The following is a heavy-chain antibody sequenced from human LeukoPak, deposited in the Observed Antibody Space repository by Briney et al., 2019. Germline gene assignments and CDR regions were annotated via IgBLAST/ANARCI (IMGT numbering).Heavy chain of an antibody. V-gene: IGHV4-59*12. Sequence: SETLSLTCTVSGGSISSYYWSWIRQPPGKGLEWIGYIYHSGSTYYNPSLKSRVTISVDRSKNQFSLKLSSVTAADTAVYYCARAHYYDSSGGHAFDIWGQGTMVTVSS. CDR1: GGSISSYY. CDR2: IYHSGST. D-gene: IGHD3-22*01. CDR3: ARAHYYDSSGGHAFDI. J-gene: IGHJ3*02.